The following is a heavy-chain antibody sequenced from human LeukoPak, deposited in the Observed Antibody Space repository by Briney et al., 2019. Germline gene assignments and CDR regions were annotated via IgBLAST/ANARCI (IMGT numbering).Heavy chain of an antibody. CDR2: ISYDGSNK. CDR1: GFTFSSYA. J-gene: IGHJ6*04. CDR3: ARDPTIVVVPCGMDV. Sequence: PGGSLRLSCAASGFTFSSYAMHWVRQAPGKGLEWVAVISYDGSNKYYADSVKGRFTISRDNSKNTLYLQMNSLRAEDTAVYYCARDPTIVVVPCGMDVWAKGPRSPSPQ. V-gene: IGHV3-30*04. D-gene: IGHD2-2*01.